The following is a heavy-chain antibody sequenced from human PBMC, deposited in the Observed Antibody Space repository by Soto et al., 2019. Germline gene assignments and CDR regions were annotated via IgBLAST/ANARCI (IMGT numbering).Heavy chain of an antibody. V-gene: IGHV3-33*01. CDR3: ARDSNSCSGGSCYPYYFDY. Sequence: GGSLRLSCAASGFTFSSYGMHWVRQAPGKGLEWVAVIWYDGSNKYYADSVKGRFTISRDNSKNTLYLQMNSLRAEDTAVYYCARDSNSCSGGSCYPYYFDYWGQGTLVTVSS. CDR2: IWYDGSNK. D-gene: IGHD2-15*01. CDR1: GFTFSSYG. J-gene: IGHJ4*02.